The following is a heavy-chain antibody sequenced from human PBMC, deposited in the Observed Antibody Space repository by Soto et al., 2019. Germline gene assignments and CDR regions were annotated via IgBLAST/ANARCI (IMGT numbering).Heavy chain of an antibody. J-gene: IGHJ4*02. V-gene: IGHV3-23*01. CDR1: GFTFSSYA. D-gene: IGHD3-22*01. CDR3: ASLGAGDSSGYYQPDLDY. Sequence: EVQLLESGGGLVQPGGSLRLSCAASGFTFSSYAMSWVRQAPGKGLEWVSAISGSGGSTYYADSVKGRFTISRDNSKNTLYLKMNSLRAEDTAVYYCASLGAGDSSGYYQPDLDYWGQGTLVTVSS. CDR2: ISGSGGST.